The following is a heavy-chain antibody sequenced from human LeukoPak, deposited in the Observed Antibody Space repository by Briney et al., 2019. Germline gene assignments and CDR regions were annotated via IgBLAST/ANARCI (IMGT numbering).Heavy chain of an antibody. J-gene: IGHJ4*02. CDR2: ISSSSSYI. Sequence: PGGSLRLSCAASGFTFSSYSMNWVRQAPGKGLEWVSSISSSSSYIYYADSVKGRFTISRDNSKNTLYLQMNSLRAEDTAVYYCAKGSGSYRGEFDYWGQGTLITVSA. D-gene: IGHD1-26*01. CDR1: GFTFSSYS. CDR3: AKGSGSYRGEFDY. V-gene: IGHV3-21*04.